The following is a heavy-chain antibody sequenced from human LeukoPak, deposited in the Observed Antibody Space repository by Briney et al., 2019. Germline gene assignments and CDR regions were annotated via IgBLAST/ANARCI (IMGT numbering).Heavy chain of an antibody. Sequence: GGSLRLSCAASGFTFSSYSMNWVRQAPGKGLEWVSSITSSSSYIYYADSVKGRLTISRDNAKNSLYLQMNSLRAEDTAVYYCATPLGDSGYWGQGTLVTVSS. V-gene: IGHV3-21*01. CDR2: ITSSSSYI. J-gene: IGHJ4*02. CDR1: GFTFSSYS. D-gene: IGHD2-21*02. CDR3: ATPLGDSGY.